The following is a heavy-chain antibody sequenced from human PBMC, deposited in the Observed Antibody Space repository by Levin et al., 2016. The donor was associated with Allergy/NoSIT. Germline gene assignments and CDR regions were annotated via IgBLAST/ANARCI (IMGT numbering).Heavy chain of an antibody. Sequence: WIRQPPGKGLEWIGSIYYSGSTYYNPSLKSRVTISVDTSKNQFSLKLSSVTAADTAVYYCARPMITFGGVISQNAFDIWGQGTMVTVSS. CDR3: ARPMITFGGVISQNAFDI. CDR2: IYYSGST. V-gene: IGHV4-39*01. J-gene: IGHJ3*02. D-gene: IGHD3-16*01.